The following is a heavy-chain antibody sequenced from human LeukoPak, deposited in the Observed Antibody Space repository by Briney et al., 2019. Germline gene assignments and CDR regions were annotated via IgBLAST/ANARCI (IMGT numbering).Heavy chain of an antibody. J-gene: IGHJ4*02. CDR2: ISAYNGNT. CDR3: ACYTLRDCYTPFY. Sequence: ASVKVSCKASAYTFTGYGISWVRQAPGQGLEWMGWISAYNGNTNYAQKLQGRVTMTTDTSTSTAYMELRSLRSDDTAVYYCACYTLRDCYTPFYWGQRTLVTVSS. CDR1: AYTFTGYG. D-gene: IGHD5-24*01. V-gene: IGHV1-18*01.